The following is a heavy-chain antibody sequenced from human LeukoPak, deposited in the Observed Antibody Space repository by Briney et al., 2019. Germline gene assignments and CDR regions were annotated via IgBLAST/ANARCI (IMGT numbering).Heavy chain of an antibody. Sequence: PGGSLRLSCAASGFTFSSYGMHWVRQAPGKGLEWVAFIRYDGSNKYYADSVRGRFTISRDNSKNTLYLQMNSLRAEDTAVYYCAKLRYYYDSSGSFDYWGQGTLVTVSS. D-gene: IGHD3-22*01. CDR2: IRYDGSNK. V-gene: IGHV3-30*02. CDR1: GFTFSSYG. CDR3: AKLRYYYDSSGSFDY. J-gene: IGHJ4*02.